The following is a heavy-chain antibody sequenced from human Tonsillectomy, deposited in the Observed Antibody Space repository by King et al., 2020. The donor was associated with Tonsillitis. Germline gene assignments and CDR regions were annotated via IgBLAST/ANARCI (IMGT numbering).Heavy chain of an antibody. D-gene: IGHD2-15*01. CDR1: GGSTSSYY. CDR3: ARDNGGIPNHYYFYYMDV. J-gene: IGHJ6*03. CDR2: VYYSGNT. V-gene: IGHV4-59*01. Sequence: VQLQESGPGLVKPSETLSLTCSVSGGSTSSYYWGWIRQHPGEGQEWIGYVYYSGNTNSNPSLKCRVTMSIDKSKNQISLNLRSVTAADTAVYYCARDNGGIPNHYYFYYMDVWGKGTTVTVSS.